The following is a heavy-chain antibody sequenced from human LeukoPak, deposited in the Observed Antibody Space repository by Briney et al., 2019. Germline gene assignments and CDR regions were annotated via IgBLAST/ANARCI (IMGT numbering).Heavy chain of an antibody. CDR2: ISGSGGST. D-gene: IGHD4-17*01. Sequence: GGSLRLSCAASGFTFSSYSMNWVRQAPGKGLEWVSAISGSGGSTYYADSVKGRFTISRDNSKNTLYLQMNSLRAEDTAVYYCATPMTTVTEGDYWGQGTLVTVSS. CDR1: GFTFSSYS. J-gene: IGHJ4*02. CDR3: ATPMTTVTEGDY. V-gene: IGHV3-23*01.